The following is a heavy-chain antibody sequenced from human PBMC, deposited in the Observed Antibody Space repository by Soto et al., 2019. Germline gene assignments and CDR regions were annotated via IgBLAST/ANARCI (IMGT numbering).Heavy chain of an antibody. J-gene: IGHJ4*02. D-gene: IGHD3-10*01. V-gene: IGHV4-59*01. CDR1: GGSIRSYY. CDR2: VYYSGSA. CDR3: ARGSMVRGPTPFDY. Sequence: SETLSLTCNVSGGSIRSYYWNWIRQPPGKTLEWIGDVYYSGSANYNPSLKSRVTISVDVSRNQFSLKLNSVTAADTAVYYCARGSMVRGPTPFDYWGQGTLVTSPQ.